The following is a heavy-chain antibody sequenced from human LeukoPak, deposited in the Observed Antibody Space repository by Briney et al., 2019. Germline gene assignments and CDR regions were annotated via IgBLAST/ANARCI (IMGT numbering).Heavy chain of an antibody. CDR3: ARESKTYYFDYSAYYPYYFDS. CDR2: IFYTGST. CDR1: GGSISSSNCY. Sequence: PSETLSLTCIVSGGSISSSNCYWGWIRQPPGKGLEWIGTIFYTGSTNYNPSLKSRVTISVDTSKNQFSLRLSSVTAADTAVYYCARESKTYYFDYSAYYPYYFDSWGQGTLVTVSS. V-gene: IGHV4-39*02. D-gene: IGHD3-22*01. J-gene: IGHJ4*02.